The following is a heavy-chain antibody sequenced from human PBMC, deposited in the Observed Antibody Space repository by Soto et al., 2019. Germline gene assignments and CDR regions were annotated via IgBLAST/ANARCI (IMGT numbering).Heavy chain of an antibody. CDR2: IYYSGST. D-gene: IGHD1-26*01. J-gene: IGHJ4*02. Sequence: QVQLQESGPGLVKPSETLSLTCTVSGGSISSYYWSWIRQPPGKGLEWIGYIYYSGSTNYNPSLKSRVTISVDTSKNQFSLKRSSVTAADTAVYYCASRWDGSVHWGQGTLVTVSS. V-gene: IGHV4-59*01. CDR3: ASRWDGSVH. CDR1: GGSISSYY.